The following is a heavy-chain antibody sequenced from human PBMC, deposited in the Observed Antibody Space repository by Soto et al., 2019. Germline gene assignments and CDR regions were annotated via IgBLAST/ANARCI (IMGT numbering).Heavy chain of an antibody. CDR2: INAGNGNT. CDR1: GYTFTSYA. Sequence: ASVKVSCKASGYTFTSYAMHWVRQAPGQRLEWMGWINAGNGNTKYSQKFQGRVTITRDTSASTAYMELSSLRSEDTAVYYCARVYYDFWSGYLHYYYYGMDVWGQGTTVTVSS. V-gene: IGHV1-3*01. D-gene: IGHD3-3*01. J-gene: IGHJ6*02. CDR3: ARVYYDFWSGYLHYYYYGMDV.